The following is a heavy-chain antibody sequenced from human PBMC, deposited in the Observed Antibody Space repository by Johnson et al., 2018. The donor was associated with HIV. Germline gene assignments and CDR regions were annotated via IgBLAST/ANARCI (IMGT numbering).Heavy chain of an antibody. CDR1: GFTFSSYG. J-gene: IGHJ3*02. D-gene: IGHD6-13*01. CDR3: ARDALQQLVPRGAFDI. V-gene: IGHV3-30*03. CDR2: ISYDGSNK. Sequence: QEKLVESGGGVVQPGRSLRLSCAASGFTFSSYGMHWVRQAPGKGLEWVAVISYDGSNKYYADSVKGRFIISRDNSKNTVYLQMNSLRAEDTAVYYCARDALQQLVPRGAFDIWGQGTMVTVSS.